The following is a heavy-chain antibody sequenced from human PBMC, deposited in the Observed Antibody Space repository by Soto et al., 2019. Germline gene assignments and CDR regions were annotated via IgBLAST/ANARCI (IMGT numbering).Heavy chain of an antibody. J-gene: IGHJ6*02. CDR2: ISSSGTI. CDR3: ARDRKLVIPGNYYYYGMDV. CDR1: GGSIRDYF. Sequence: SETLSLTCSVSGGSIRDYFWTWVRQPPGKGLEWIGYISSSGTINYNSSLKSRVTISLDTSRNHFSLKLSSVTTADTAVYFCARDRKLVIPGNYYYYGMDVWGQGTTVTVSS. D-gene: IGHD3-9*01. V-gene: IGHV4-59*01.